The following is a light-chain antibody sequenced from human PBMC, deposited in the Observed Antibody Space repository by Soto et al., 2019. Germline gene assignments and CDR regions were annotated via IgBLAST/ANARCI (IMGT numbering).Light chain of an antibody. CDR2: GAS. CDR1: QSISSY. CDR3: QQSYKTPRT. V-gene: IGKV1-39*01. J-gene: IGKJ1*01. Sequence: DIPMTQSPSSLSASVGDRVTITCRASQSISSYLNWYQQNPGKAPKLLIYGASNLQSGVPSRFSGGGSGTDFTLTISSLQPEDFATYYCQQSYKTPRTFGQGTKVEIK.